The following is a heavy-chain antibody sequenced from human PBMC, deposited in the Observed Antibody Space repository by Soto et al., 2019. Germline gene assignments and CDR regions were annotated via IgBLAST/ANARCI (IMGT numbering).Heavy chain of an antibody. D-gene: IGHD6-19*01. J-gene: IGHJ4*02. V-gene: IGHV3-9*01. CDR2: ISWNSGSI. CDR1: GFTFDDDA. Sequence: EVQLVESGGGLVQPGRSLRLSCAASGFTFDDDAMHWVRQAPGKGLEWVSGISWNSGSIGYADSVKGRFTISRDNAKNSLYLQTNSLRAEDTALYYCTKDRGLVLSFYFDYWGQGTLVTVSS. CDR3: TKDRGLVLSFYFDY.